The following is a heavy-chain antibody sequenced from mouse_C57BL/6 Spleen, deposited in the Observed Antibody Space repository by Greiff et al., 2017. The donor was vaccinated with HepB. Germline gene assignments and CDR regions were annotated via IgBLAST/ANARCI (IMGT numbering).Heavy chain of an antibody. Sequence: VQLQQSGAELVRPGTSVKMSCKASGYTFTNYWIGWAKQRPGHGLEWIGDIYPGGGYTNYNEKFKGKATLTADKSSSTAYMQFSSLTSEDSAIYYCARSHYYGSSPSWYFDVWGTGTTVTVSS. CDR2: IYPGGGYT. CDR3: ARSHYYGSSPSWYFDV. D-gene: IGHD1-1*01. V-gene: IGHV1-63*01. J-gene: IGHJ1*03. CDR1: GYTFTNYW.